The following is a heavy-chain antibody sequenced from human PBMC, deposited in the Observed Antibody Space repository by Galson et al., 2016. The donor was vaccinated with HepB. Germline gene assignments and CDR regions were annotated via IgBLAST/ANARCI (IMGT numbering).Heavy chain of an antibody. CDR1: GFSFSTYA. V-gene: IGHV3-30*04. CDR2: ISYDGSYS. J-gene: IGHJ4*02. CDR3: ARDPIAGAPDYFDY. D-gene: IGHD1-26*01. Sequence: SLRLSCAASGFSFSTYAMHWVRQAPGKGLEWVALISYDGSYSSYADSVRRRFTISGDNSKNTLYLQMDRLTTDDTAVYYCARDPIAGAPDYFDYWGQGTLVTVSS.